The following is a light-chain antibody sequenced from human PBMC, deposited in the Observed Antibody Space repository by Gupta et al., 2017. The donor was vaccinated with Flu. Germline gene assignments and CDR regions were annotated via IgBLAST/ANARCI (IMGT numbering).Light chain of an antibody. J-gene: IGKJ4*01. V-gene: IGKV4-1*01. Sequence: DIVMTQSPDSLAVSLGERATINCKSSQSVLYSSNNKNYLAWYQQKPGQPPKLLMYWASTRESGVPDRFSGSGSGTDFTLTISSRQAEDVAVYYCQHEHSSPFTFGGGTKVDIK. CDR1: QSVLYSSNNKNY. CDR2: WAS. CDR3: QHEHSSPFT.